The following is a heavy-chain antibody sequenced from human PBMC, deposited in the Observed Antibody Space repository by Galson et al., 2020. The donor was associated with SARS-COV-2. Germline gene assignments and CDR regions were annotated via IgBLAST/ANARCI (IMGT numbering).Heavy chain of an antibody. CDR2: INRDGSSR. CDR1: GFTFSSYW. D-gene: IGHD3-22*01. CDR3: AKEYYYDSSGPLHAFDI. Sequence: GGSLRLSCAASGFTFSSYWMHWVRQAPGKGLLWVSRINRDGSSRSYADSVKGRFTISRDNAKNTLTLQMNSLRAEDTAMYYCAKEYYYDSSGPLHAFDIWGQGTMVTVSS. J-gene: IGHJ3*02. V-gene: IGHV3-74*01.